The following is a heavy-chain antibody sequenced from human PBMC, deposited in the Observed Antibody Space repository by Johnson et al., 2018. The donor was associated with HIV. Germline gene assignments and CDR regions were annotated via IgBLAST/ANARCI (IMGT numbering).Heavy chain of an antibody. CDR2: IDSGGST. V-gene: IGHV3-66*03. J-gene: IGHJ3*02. CDR3: ASLAPVAVTGVACDI. CDR1: GFTVSSNY. D-gene: IGHD6-19*01. Sequence: VQLVESGGGLIQPGGSLRLSCAAPGFTVSSNYMSWVRQAPGKGLEWVSVIDSGGSTYYAVSVKGRSTISRDNSKNTMYLQMSSLRADDTAVYCCASLAPVAVTGVACDIWGQGTMVTVSS.